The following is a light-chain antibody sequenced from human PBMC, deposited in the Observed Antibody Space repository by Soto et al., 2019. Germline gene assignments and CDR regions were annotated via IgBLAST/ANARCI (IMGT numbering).Light chain of an antibody. V-gene: IGKV2-28*01. CDR1: QRLLHSNGFNY. Sequence: DVVMTQSPLSLPVTPGEPASISCNSSQRLLHSNGFNYLDWYLQRPGQSPQLLIYLGSNRASGVPDRFSGSGSGTDFTLKISGVEAEDVGVYYCMQALQSPRTFGQGSKLEIK. CDR2: LGS. J-gene: IGKJ2*01. CDR3: MQALQSPRT.